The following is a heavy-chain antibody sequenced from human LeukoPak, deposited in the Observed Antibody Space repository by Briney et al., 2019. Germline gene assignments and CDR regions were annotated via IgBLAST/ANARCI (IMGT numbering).Heavy chain of an antibody. CDR1: GGSISSYY. D-gene: IGHD6-19*01. CDR3: ARAPEFSSGWLLDC. CDR2: IHPSGST. J-gene: IGHJ4*02. V-gene: IGHV4-4*07. Sequence: SETLSLTCTVSGGSISSYYWTWIRLSAGKGLEWIGRIHPSGSTNYNPSLESRVTMSVDTSKNQFSLKVTSVTATDTGVYYCARAPEFSSGWLLDCWGQGSLVTVSS.